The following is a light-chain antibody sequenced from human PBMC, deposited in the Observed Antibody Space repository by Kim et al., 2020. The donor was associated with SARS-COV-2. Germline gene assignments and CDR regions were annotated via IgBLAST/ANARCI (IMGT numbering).Light chain of an antibody. CDR3: QQRSNWPPIT. J-gene: IGKJ5*01. CDR1: QSVSSY. V-gene: IGKV3-11*01. Sequence: SPGERATLSCRARQSVSSYLAWYQQKPGQAPRLLIYDASNRATGIPARFSGSGSGTDFTLTISSLEPEDFAVYYCQQRSNWPPITFGQGTRLGIK. CDR2: DAS.